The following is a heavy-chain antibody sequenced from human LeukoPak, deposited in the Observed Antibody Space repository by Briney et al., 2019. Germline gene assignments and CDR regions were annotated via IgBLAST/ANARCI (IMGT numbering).Heavy chain of an antibody. J-gene: IGHJ3*02. CDR2: IGTAGDT. CDR1: GFTFSSYD. D-gene: IGHD2-2*01. Sequence: GGSLRLSCAASGFTFSSYDMHWVRQATGKGLEWVSAIGTAGDTYYPGSVKGRFTISRENAKNSLYLQMNSLRAGDTAVYYCASSTHRYCGSTSCFAFDIWGQGTMVTVSS. V-gene: IGHV3-13*01. CDR3: ASSTHRYCGSTSCFAFDI.